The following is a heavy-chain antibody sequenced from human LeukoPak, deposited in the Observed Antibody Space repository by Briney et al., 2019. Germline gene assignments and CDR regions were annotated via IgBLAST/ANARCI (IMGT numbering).Heavy chain of an antibody. V-gene: IGHV3-74*01. CDR2: INTEGSGT. Sequence: GGSLRLSCAASGFTFSTYWMHWVRQAPEKGLVWVSRINTEGSGTSYADSVKGRFTISRDNAKNTLYLQMNSLRADDTAVYYCARGGLEPVDYWGQGTLVTVSS. D-gene: IGHD1-1*01. CDR3: ARGGLEPVDY. CDR1: GFTFSTYW. J-gene: IGHJ4*02.